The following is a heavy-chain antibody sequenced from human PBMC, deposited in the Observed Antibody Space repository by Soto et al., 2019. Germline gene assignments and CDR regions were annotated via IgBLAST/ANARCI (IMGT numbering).Heavy chain of an antibody. Sequence: ASVKVSCKASGYTFASYDINWVRQATGQGLEWMGWMNPNSGNTGYAQKLQGRVTMTRNTSTSTAYMELRSLRSDDTAVYYCARTSYCSGGSCYDHDYWGQGTLVTVSS. D-gene: IGHD2-15*01. CDR1: GYTFASYD. V-gene: IGHV1-8*01. CDR3: ARTSYCSGGSCYDHDY. CDR2: MNPNSGNT. J-gene: IGHJ4*02.